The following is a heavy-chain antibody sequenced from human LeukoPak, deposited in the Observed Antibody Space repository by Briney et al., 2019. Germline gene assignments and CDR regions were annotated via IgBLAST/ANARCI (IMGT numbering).Heavy chain of an antibody. CDR3: MTPLGAFDI. J-gene: IGHJ3*02. Sequence: ASVKVSCKASGGTFSSYAISWVRQAPGQGLEWMGRIIPILGIANYAQKFQGRVTITADKSTSTAYMELSSLRSEDTAVYYYMTPLGAFDIWGQGTMVTVSS. V-gene: IGHV1-69*04. CDR2: IIPILGIA. D-gene: IGHD3-16*01. CDR1: GGTFSSYA.